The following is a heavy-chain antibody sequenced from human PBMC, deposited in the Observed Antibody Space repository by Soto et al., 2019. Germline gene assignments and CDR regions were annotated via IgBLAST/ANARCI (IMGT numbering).Heavy chain of an antibody. CDR2: ITSASTTI. J-gene: IGHJ4*02. V-gene: IGHV3-48*02. Sequence: VGSLRLSCESSGFTFSRYSMNCVRHSPGRGLEWVSYITSASTTIYYADSVKGRFTISRDNAKNSVDLQMNSLRDEDTAVYFCVRDDCDNDCYFEYWGQGTPVNVSS. D-gene: IGHD2-21*02. CDR1: GFTFSRYS. CDR3: VRDDCDNDCYFEY.